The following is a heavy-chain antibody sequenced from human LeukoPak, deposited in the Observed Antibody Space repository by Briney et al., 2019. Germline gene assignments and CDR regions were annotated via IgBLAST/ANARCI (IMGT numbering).Heavy chain of an antibody. CDR1: GGSISSYY. J-gene: IGHJ4*02. Sequence: SETLSLTCTVSGGSISSYYWSWIRQPPGKGLEWIGYIYYSGSTNYNPSLKSRVTISVDTSKNQFSLKPSSVTAADTAVYYCARLSPGDYDSSGYPDYWGQGTLVTVSS. CDR3: ARLSPGDYDSSGYPDY. D-gene: IGHD3-22*01. V-gene: IGHV4-59*08. CDR2: IYYSGST.